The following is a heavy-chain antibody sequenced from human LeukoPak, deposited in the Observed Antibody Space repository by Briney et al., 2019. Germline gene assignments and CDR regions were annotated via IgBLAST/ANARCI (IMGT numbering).Heavy chain of an antibody. J-gene: IGHJ4*02. CDR3: ARVVNYYGGGSYYKEMGYFDY. CDR2: VYQSGST. V-gene: IGHV4-38-2*01. D-gene: IGHD3-10*01. Sequence: SETLSLTCAVSSYSITIGYYWGWIRQPPRKGLEWIGSVYQSGSTYYNPSLKSRVTISVDTSKNQFSLKLSSVTAADTAIYYCARVVNYYGGGSYYKEMGYFDYWGQGTLVTVSS. CDR1: SYSITIGYY.